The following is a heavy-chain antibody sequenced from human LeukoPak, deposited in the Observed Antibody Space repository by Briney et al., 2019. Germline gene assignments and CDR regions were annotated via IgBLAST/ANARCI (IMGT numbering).Heavy chain of an antibody. J-gene: IGHJ4*02. D-gene: IGHD2-2*01. CDR3: ARVVSRVVPAAKTLGY. CDR1: GYTFTGYY. V-gene: IGHV1-2*02. Sequence: ASVKVSCKASGYTFTGYYMHWVRQAPGQGLEWMGWINPNSGGTNYAQKFQGRVTMTRDTSSSTAYMELSRLRSDDTAVYYCARVVSRVVPAAKTLGYWGQGTLVTVSS. CDR2: INPNSGGT.